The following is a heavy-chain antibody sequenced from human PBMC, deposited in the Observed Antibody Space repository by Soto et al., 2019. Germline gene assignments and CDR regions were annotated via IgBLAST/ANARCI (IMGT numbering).Heavy chain of an antibody. J-gene: IGHJ4*02. Sequence: ASVKVSCKASGYTFTGYYMHWVRQAPGQGLEWMGWINPNSGGTNYAQKFQGRVTMTRDTSISTAYMELSRLRSDDTAVYYCAREPRYYDFWSGQLGLDYWGQGTLVTVSS. D-gene: IGHD3-3*01. CDR3: AREPRYYDFWSGQLGLDY. CDR1: GYTFTGYY. V-gene: IGHV1-2*02. CDR2: INPNSGGT.